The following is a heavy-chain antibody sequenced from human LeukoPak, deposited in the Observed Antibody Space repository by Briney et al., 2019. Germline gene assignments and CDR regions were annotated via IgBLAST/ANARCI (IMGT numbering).Heavy chain of an antibody. CDR3: ARDAAAGYSLAC. Sequence: GSLRLSCAASGFSFDKQWMTWVRQAPGKGLEWIGEISHSGSPNYNPSLKSRLTISVDLPKNQFSLDLRSVTAADTAVYYCARDAAAGYSLACWGQGTLVTVSS. V-gene: IGHV4-4*02. D-gene: IGHD6-13*01. CDR2: ISHSGSP. J-gene: IGHJ4*02. CDR1: GFSFDKQW.